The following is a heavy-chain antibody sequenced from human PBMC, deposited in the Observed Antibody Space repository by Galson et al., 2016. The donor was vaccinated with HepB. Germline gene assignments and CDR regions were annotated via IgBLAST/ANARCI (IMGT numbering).Heavy chain of an antibody. Sequence: SVKVSCKASGYTFTGYYTHWVRQAPGQGLEWMGWISPNSGGTSYAQKFQGRVTMTRDTSISTAYVELSSLRSDDTAVYYCARVYSSSFDYWGQGTLVTVSS. CDR2: ISPNSGGT. CDR3: ARVYSSSFDY. J-gene: IGHJ4*02. V-gene: IGHV1-2*02. D-gene: IGHD6-6*01. CDR1: GYTFTGYY.